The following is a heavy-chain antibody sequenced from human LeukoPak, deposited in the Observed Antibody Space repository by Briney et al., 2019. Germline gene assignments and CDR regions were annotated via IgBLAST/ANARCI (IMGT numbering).Heavy chain of an antibody. Sequence: GESLKISCKGSGYSFISYWIGWVRQMPGKGLEWMGIIYPGDSDTRYSPSFQGQVTISADKSISTAYLQWSSLKASDTAMYYCARRVEMASDAFDIWGQGTMVTVSS. CDR3: ARRVEMASDAFDI. D-gene: IGHD2-15*01. V-gene: IGHV5-51*01. CDR2: IYPGDSDT. CDR1: GYSFISYW. J-gene: IGHJ3*02.